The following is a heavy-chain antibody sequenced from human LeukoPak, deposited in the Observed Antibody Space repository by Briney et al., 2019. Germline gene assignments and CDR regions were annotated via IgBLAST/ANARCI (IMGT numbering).Heavy chain of an antibody. V-gene: IGHV3-23*01. J-gene: IGHJ4*02. CDR2: ISGSGDTT. D-gene: IGHD3-22*01. CDR3: ARVLHKRNYDSSDYYGY. CDR1: GFTFSNYG. Sequence: GGSLRLSCAASGFTFSNYGMSWVRQAPGKGLEWVSTISGSGDTTYYADSVKGRFTISRDNAKNSLYLQMNSLRAEDTAVYYCARVLHKRNYDSSDYYGYWGQGTLVTVSS.